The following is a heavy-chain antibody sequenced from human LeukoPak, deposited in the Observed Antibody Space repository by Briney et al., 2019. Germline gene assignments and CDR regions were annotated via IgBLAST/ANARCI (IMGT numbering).Heavy chain of an antibody. V-gene: IGHV3-7*01. D-gene: IGHD3-22*01. Sequence: GGSLRLSCAASGFTFSSYWMSWVRQAPGKGLEWVANIKQDGSEKYYVDSVKGRFTISRDNAKNSLYLQMNSLRAEDTAVYYCARAGEDYYDSSGYDYWGQGTLVTVSS. CDR3: ARAGEDYYDSSGYDY. CDR2: IKQDGSEK. CDR1: GFTFSSYW. J-gene: IGHJ4*02.